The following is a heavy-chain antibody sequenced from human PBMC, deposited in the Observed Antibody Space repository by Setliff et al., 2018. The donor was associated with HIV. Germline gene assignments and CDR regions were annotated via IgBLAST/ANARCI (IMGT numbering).Heavy chain of an antibody. CDR2: IFRSGTT. Sequence: LSLTCTLSGGSLGDYHWSWIRQPAGRGLEWIGRIFRSGTTDYKFSLKSRVTISIDTSRNQFSLRLTSVTAEDTAVYYCARDRHYSGLGSYGPWGPGTLVTVSS. CDR3: ARDRHYSGLGSYGP. CDR1: GGSLGDYH. J-gene: IGHJ5*02. D-gene: IGHD3-10*01. V-gene: IGHV4-4*07.